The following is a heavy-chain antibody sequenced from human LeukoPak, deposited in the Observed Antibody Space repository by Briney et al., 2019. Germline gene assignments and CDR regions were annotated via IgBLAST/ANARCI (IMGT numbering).Heavy chain of an antibody. D-gene: IGHD6-19*01. CDR1: GFTFSSYG. Sequence: GGSLRLSCSTSGFTFSSYGMHWVRQAPGKGLEWVAFIRHYGNNKYYADSVKGRFTISRDNAKNSLYLQMNSLRAEDTAVYYCARVSFADRSSGLYYGMDVWGQGTTVTVSS. J-gene: IGHJ6*02. V-gene: IGHV3-30*02. CDR2: IRHYGNNK. CDR3: ARVSFADRSSGLYYGMDV.